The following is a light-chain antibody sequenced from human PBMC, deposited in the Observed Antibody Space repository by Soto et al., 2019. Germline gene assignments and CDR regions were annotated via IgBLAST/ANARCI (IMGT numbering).Light chain of an antibody. Sequence: QSVLTQPPSVSGAPGQRVTISCTGSSSNIGAGYDVHWYQQLPGTAPKLLIYGNSNRPSGVPDRFSGSKSGTSASLAITGLQAEDEDDSDCQSCDSSRSAHVVFGGGTKVTVL. CDR2: GNS. V-gene: IGLV1-40*01. CDR3: QSCDSSRSAHVV. J-gene: IGLJ2*01. CDR1: SSNIGAGYD.